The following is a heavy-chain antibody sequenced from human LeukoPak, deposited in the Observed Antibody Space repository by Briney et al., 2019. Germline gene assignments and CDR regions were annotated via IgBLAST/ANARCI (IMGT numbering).Heavy chain of an antibody. V-gene: IGHV3-30-3*01. J-gene: IGHJ4*02. CDR2: ISHDGSDK. Sequence: PGRSLRLSCAASGFTFCNYAIHWVRQAPGKGLEWVSFISHDGSDKYYADSVKGRFTISRDNSKNTLYLQMDSLRAEDSAVFYCARDRYSGSYGGYFDYWGQGTLVTVSS. D-gene: IGHD1-26*01. CDR3: ARDRYSGSYGGYFDY. CDR1: GFTFCNYA.